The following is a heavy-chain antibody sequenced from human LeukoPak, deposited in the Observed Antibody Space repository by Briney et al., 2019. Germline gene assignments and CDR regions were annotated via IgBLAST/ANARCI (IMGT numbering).Heavy chain of an antibody. J-gene: IGHJ6*02. D-gene: IGHD5-12*01. CDR1: GYTLTELS. CDR2: FDPEDGET. V-gene: IGHV1-24*01. CDR3: ARDLRGYSCYYGMDV. Sequence: GASVKVSCKVSGYTLTELSMHWVRQAPGKGLEWMGGFDPEDGETIYAQKFQGRVTMTRDTSTSTVYVELSSLRSEDTAVYYCARDLRGYSCYYGMDVWGQGTTVTVSS.